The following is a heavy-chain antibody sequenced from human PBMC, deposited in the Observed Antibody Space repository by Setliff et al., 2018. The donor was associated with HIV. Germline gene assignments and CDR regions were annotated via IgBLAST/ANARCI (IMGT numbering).Heavy chain of an antibody. Sequence: ASVKVSCKASGYTFSGYYIHWVRQAPGQGLEWMGWINPNSGGTNYAQKFQGRVNMTRDTSITTAYLGLSSLRSDDTAVFFCARKKKDYYGSGSYSGYYYYYHMDVWGQGTTVTVSS. D-gene: IGHD3-10*01. V-gene: IGHV1-2*02. CDR2: INPNSGGT. CDR1: GYTFSGYY. CDR3: ARKKKDYYGSGSYSGYYYYYHMDV. J-gene: IGHJ6*03.